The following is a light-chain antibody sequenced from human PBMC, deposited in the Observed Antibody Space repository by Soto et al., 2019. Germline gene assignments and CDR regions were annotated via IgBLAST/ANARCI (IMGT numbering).Light chain of an antibody. CDR1: QSISSW. Sequence: DIQMTQSPSTLSASVGDRVTITCRSSQSISSWLAWYQQKPGKAPKLLIYDSFSLESGVPSRFSGSGSGTEFPLTISSLQPDDFATYYCQQYNSYSGTFGEGTKVEI. CDR2: DSF. V-gene: IGKV1-5*01. CDR3: QQYNSYSGT. J-gene: IGKJ1*01.